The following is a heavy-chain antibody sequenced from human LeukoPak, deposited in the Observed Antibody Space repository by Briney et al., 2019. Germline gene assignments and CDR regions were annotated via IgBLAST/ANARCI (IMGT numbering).Heavy chain of an antibody. D-gene: IGHD2-2*01. J-gene: IGHJ6*02. V-gene: IGHV4-59*01. CDR3: AGLGYCSSTSCYHYYYYYGMDV. Sequence: SETLSLTCTVSGGSISSYYWSWIRQPPGKGLEWIGYIYYSGSTNYNPSLKSRVTISVDTSKNQFSLKLSSVTAADTAVYYCAGLGYCSSTSCYHYYYYYGMDVWGQGPRSPSP. CDR2: IYYSGST. CDR1: GGSISSYY.